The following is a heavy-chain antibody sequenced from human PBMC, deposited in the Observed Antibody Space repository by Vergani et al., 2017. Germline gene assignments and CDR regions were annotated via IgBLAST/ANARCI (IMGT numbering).Heavy chain of an antibody. CDR2: IYYSGCT. J-gene: IGHJ3*02. D-gene: IGHD6-19*01. CDR1: GGSISSYY. V-gene: IGHV4-59*01. Sequence: QVQLQESCPGLVKPSETLSLTCTVSGGSISSYYCSWIRQPPGKGLEWIGYIYYSGCTNYNPSLNSRVTISVDTSKTQFSLKLSSVTAADTAVYYCARVERSGWSRGDAFDIWGQGTMVTVSS. CDR3: ARVERSGWSRGDAFDI.